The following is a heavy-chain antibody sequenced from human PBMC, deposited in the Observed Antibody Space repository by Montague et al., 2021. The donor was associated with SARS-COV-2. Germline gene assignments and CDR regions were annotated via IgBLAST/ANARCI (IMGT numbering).Heavy chain of an antibody. J-gene: IGHJ4*02. D-gene: IGHD3-9*01. CDR3: VRSRAERYFDWTKLDVHVKPYYFDY. CDR2: IYYSGST. V-gene: IGHV4-39*01. CDR1: GGSISSSSYY. Sequence: SETLSLTCTVSGGSISSSSYYWGWIRQPPGKGLEWIGSIYYSGSTYYNPSLKSRVTISVDTSKNQFSLKLSSVTAADTAVYYRVRSRAERYFDWTKLDVHVKPYYFDYWGQGTLVTVSS.